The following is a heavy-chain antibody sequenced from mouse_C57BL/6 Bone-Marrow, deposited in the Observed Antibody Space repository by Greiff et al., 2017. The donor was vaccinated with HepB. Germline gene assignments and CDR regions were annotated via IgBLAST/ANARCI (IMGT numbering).Heavy chain of an antibody. CDR2: IRNKANGYTT. V-gene: IGHV7-3*01. J-gene: IGHJ3*01. Sequence: EVKLVESGGGLVQPGGSLKLSCAASGFTFTDYYMSWVRQPPGKALEWLGFIRNKANGYTTEYSASVKGRFTISRDNSQSILYLQMNALRAEDSATYYCARPLYSNYEAWFAYWGQGTLVTVSA. D-gene: IGHD2-5*01. CDR3: ARPLYSNYEAWFAY. CDR1: GFTFTDYY.